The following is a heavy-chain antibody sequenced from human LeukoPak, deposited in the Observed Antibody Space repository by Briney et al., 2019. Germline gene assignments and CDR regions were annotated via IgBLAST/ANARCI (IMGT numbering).Heavy chain of an antibody. D-gene: IGHD3-10*01. V-gene: IGHV4-31*03. Sequence: SQTLSLTCTVSGGSISSGGYYWSWIRQHPGKGLEWIGYIYYSGSTYYNPSLKSRVTISVDTSKNQFSLKLSSVTAADTAVYYCARGRGSGSYYKVGGLFDYWGQGTLVTVSS. CDR2: IYYSGST. CDR1: GGSISSGGYY. J-gene: IGHJ4*02. CDR3: ARGRGSGSYYKVGGLFDY.